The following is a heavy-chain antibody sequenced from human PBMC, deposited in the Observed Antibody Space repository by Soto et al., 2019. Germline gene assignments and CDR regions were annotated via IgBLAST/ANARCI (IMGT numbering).Heavy chain of an antibody. CDR2: IIPIFGTT. Sequence: ASVKVSCKASGGTSGSDAITWVRQEPGQGLEWVGRIIPIFGTTNYAQNLQGRVTISADKSTLTSYMELHSLTSDDTALYYCARDRTDSGYYTNWLDPWGQGTQVTVSS. CDR1: GGTSGSDA. J-gene: IGHJ5*02. CDR3: ARDRTDSGYYTNWLDP. D-gene: IGHD3-22*01. V-gene: IGHV1-69*06.